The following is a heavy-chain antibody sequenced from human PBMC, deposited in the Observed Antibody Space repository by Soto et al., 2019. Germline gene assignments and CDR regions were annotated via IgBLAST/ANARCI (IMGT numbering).Heavy chain of an antibody. CDR1: GGTFSSYA. D-gene: IGHD3-3*01. V-gene: IGHV1-69*12. J-gene: IGHJ5*02. CDR3: AREGTIFGVVSGGFDP. CDR2: IIPIFGTA. Sequence: QVQLVQSGAEVKKPGSSVKVSCKASGGTFSSYAISWVRQAPGQGLEWMGGIIPIFGTANYAQKFQGRVTITADDSTSTAYMELSSLRSEDTAVYYCAREGTIFGVVSGGFDPWGQGTLVTVSS.